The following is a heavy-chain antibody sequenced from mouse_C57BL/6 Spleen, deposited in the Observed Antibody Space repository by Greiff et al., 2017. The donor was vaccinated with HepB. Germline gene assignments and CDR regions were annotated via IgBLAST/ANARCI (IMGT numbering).Heavy chain of an antibody. CDR3: ATIYYGNLYAMDY. J-gene: IGHJ4*01. V-gene: IGHV5-17*01. CDR1: GFTFSDYG. D-gene: IGHD2-1*01. Sequence: EVNVVESGGGLVKPGGSLKFSCAASGFTFSDYGMHWVRQAPEKGLEWVAYISSGSSTIYYADTVKGRFTISRDNAKNTLFLQMTSLRSEDTAMYYCATIYYGNLYAMDYWGQGTSVTVSS. CDR2: ISSGSSTI.